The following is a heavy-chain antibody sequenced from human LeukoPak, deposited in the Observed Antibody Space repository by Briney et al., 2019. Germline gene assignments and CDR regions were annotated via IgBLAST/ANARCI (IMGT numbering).Heavy chain of an antibody. V-gene: IGHV4-30-2*01. D-gene: IGHD5-18*01. CDR2: IYHSGST. J-gene: IGHJ4*02. CDR1: GGSISSGGYS. Sequence: SQTLSLTCAVSGGSISSGGYSWSWIRQPPGKGLEWIGYIYHSGSTYYNPSLKSRVTISVDTSKNQFSLKLSSVTAADTAVYYCARGQDTAMVQYYFDYWGQGTLVTVSS. CDR3: ARGQDTAMVQYYFDY.